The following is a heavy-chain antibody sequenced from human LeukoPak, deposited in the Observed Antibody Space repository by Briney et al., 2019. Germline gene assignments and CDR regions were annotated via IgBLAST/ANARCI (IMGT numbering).Heavy chain of an antibody. V-gene: IGHV1-2*04. CDR2: INPNSGGT. D-gene: IGHD2-21*02. Sequence: ASVTVSCKASGYTFTGYYMHWVRQAPGQGLEWMGWINPNSGGTNYAQKFQGWVTMTRDTSISTAYMELSRLRSDDTAVYYCARLAYCGGDCYRFDYWGQGTLVTVSS. CDR1: GYTFTGYY. J-gene: IGHJ4*02. CDR3: ARLAYCGGDCYRFDY.